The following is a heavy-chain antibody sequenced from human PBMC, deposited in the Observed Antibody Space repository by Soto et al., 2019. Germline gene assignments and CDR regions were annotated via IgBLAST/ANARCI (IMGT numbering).Heavy chain of an antibody. V-gene: IGHV1-69*05. J-gene: IGHJ4*02. CDR3: ASGIQLWLRRINNGYSG. CDR1: GGTFSTYA. D-gene: IGHD5-18*01. CDR2: IIPMFGTA. Sequence: QVQLVQSGAEVKKPESSVKVSCKAPGGTFSTYAISWVRQAPGQGLEWMGGIIPMFGTANYAQRFQDRVTITSAESTNPVYMELRSRRSEDTAVYFCASGIQLWLRRINNGYSGWGQGTLVTVSS.